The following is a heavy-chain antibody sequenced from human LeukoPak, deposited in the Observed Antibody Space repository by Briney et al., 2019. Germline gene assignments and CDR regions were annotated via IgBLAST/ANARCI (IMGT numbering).Heavy chain of an antibody. J-gene: IGHJ4*02. D-gene: IGHD6-13*01. CDR3: ARDRLAAAGLDY. V-gene: IGHV4-30-4*08. CDR2: IYYSGST. Sequence: PSETLSLTCTVSGGSISSGDYYWSWIRQPPGKGLEWIGYIYYSGSTYYNPSLKSRVTISVDTSKNQFSLKLSSVTAADTAVYYCARDRLAAAGLDYWGQGTLVTVSS. CDR1: GGSISSGDYY.